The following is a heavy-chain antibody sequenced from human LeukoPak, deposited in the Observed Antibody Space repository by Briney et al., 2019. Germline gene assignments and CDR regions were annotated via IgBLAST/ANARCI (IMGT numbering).Heavy chain of an antibody. Sequence: GGSLRLSCAASGFTFSSCAMSWVRQAPGKGRVWVSTIIDSGNSIYYADSAEGRFTISRDNSKNTLYLQMISLRAGDTAVYYCAKDPIFSGSYGVFDYWGLGTLVTVSS. CDR2: IIDSGNSI. CDR3: AKDPIFSGSYGVFDY. J-gene: IGHJ4*02. D-gene: IGHD1-26*01. V-gene: IGHV3-23*01. CDR1: GFTFSSCA.